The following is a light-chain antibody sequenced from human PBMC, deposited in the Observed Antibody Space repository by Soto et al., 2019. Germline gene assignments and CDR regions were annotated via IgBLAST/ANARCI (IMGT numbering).Light chain of an antibody. J-gene: IGLJ1*01. CDR3: SSYTSSTTFHV. CDR2: EVG. V-gene: IGLV2-14*01. CDR1: SSDVGGFES. Sequence: QSALTQPASVSGSPGQSITISCTGTSSDVGGFESVSWYQQHPGKAPKLLIYEVGKRPSGVSNHFSGSKSGNTASLTISGLQFDDEAEYYCSSYTSSTTFHVFGTGTKVTVL.